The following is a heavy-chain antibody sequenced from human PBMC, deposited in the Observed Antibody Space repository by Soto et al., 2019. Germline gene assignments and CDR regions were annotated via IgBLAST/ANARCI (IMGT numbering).Heavy chain of an antibody. CDR2: ISYDGSSE. D-gene: IGHD1-26*01. CDR3: AKDLTSGSYSYFDY. Sequence: GGSLRLSCAASGFTFSSYAMHWVRQAPGKGLEWVTAISYDGSSEYYADSVKGRFTISRDKSKNTLYLQMNSLRAEDTAVFYCAKDLTSGSYSYFDYWGQGALVTVSS. J-gene: IGHJ4*02. V-gene: IGHV3-30*18. CDR1: GFTFSSYA.